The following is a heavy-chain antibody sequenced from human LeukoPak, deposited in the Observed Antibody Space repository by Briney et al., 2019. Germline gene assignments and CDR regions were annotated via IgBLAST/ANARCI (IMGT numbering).Heavy chain of an antibody. CDR1: GYTFTGHY. V-gene: IGHV1-2*02. Sequence: ASVKVSRKPSGYTFTGHYMHWVRQAPGQGLEWMGWINPNSGGTNYAQKFQGRVTVTRDMSISTAYMELSSLRSDDTAVYYCARARGVETSFNSDYCGQGTLVTVSS. J-gene: IGHJ4*02. CDR3: ARARGVETSFNSDY. D-gene: IGHD3-10*01. CDR2: INPNSGGT.